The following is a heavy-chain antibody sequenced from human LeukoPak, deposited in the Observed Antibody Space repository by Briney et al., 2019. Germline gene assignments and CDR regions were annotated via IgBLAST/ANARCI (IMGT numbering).Heavy chain of an antibody. J-gene: IGHJ6*02. CDR2: IIPIFGTA. CDR3: ASPRVLIHYYYGTDV. V-gene: IGHV1-69*13. Sequence: SVKVSCKASGGTFSSYAISWVRQAPGQGLEWMGGIIPIFGTANYAQKFQGRVTITADESTSTAYMELSSLRSEDTAVYYCASPRVLIHYYYGTDVWGQGTTVTVSS. D-gene: IGHD3-16*01. CDR1: GGTFSSYA.